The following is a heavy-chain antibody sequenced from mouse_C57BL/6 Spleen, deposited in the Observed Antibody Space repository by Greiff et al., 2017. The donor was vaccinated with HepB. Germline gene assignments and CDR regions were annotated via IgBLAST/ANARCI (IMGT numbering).Heavy chain of an antibody. Sequence: EVQGVESGGGLVQPKGSLKLSCAASGFSFNTYAMNWVRQAPGKGLEWVARIRSKSNNYATYYADSVKDRFTISRDESESMLYLQMNNLKTEDTAMYYCVRHGTPTTVVDYAMDYWGQGTSVTVSS. CDR2: IRSKSNNYAT. D-gene: IGHD1-1*01. CDR3: VRHGTPTTVVDYAMDY. J-gene: IGHJ4*01. CDR1: GFSFNTYA. V-gene: IGHV10-1*01.